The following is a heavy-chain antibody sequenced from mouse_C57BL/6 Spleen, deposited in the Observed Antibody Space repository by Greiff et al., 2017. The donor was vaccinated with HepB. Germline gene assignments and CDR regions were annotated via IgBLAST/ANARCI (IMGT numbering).Heavy chain of an antibody. J-gene: IGHJ3*01. CDR3: ARDYYGSRGAWFAY. Sequence: EVKLVESGGGLVKPGGSLKLSCAASGFTFSDYGMHWVRQAPEKGLEWVAYISSGSSTIYYADTVKGRFTISRDNAKNTLFLQMNSLRSEDTAMYDCARDYYGSRGAWFAYWGQGTLVTVSA. CDR1: GFTFSDYG. D-gene: IGHD1-1*01. V-gene: IGHV5-17*01. CDR2: ISSGSSTI.